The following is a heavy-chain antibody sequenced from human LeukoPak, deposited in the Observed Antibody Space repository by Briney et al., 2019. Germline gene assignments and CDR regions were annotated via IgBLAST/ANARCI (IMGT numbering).Heavy chain of an antibody. V-gene: IGHV3-7*01. CDR3: ARVMVWEALWWCLAGCGAFDI. CDR2: IKQDGSEK. Sequence: GGSLRLSCAASGFTFSSYWMNWVRQTPGKGLEWVANIKQDGSEKYYVDFVKGRFTISRDNAKNSLYLQMNSLRAEDTAVYYCARVMVWEALWWCLAGCGAFDIWGQETMVTVSS. J-gene: IGHJ3*02. CDR1: GFTFSSYW. D-gene: IGHD2-21*01.